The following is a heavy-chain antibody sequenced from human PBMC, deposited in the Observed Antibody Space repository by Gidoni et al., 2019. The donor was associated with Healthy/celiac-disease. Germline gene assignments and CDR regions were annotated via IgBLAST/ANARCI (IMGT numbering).Heavy chain of an antibody. V-gene: IGHV3-53*01. Sequence: EVQLVESGGGLIQPGGSLILSCAASGFTVSDSYMNWVRQAPGKGLEWVSVIDSGGTTYYADSVKGRFTISRDNSKNTLYLQMNSLRAEDTAVYYCARNGFNGLWGQGTRVTVSS. J-gene: IGHJ4*02. CDR2: IDSGGTT. CDR3: ARNGFNGL. CDR1: GFTVSDSY. D-gene: IGHD2-8*01.